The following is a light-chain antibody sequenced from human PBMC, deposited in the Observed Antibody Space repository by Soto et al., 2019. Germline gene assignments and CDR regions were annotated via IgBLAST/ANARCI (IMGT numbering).Light chain of an antibody. Sequence: EIVLTQSPGTLSLSPGERATLSCRASQSVRSSYLAWYQQKLGQAPRLLIYGVSNRATGIPDRFSGSGSGTDFTLTIIRLESEDFAVYYCQQYGTSPRTFGQGTKMEIK. V-gene: IGKV3-20*01. CDR3: QQYGTSPRT. CDR2: GVS. CDR1: QSVRSSY. J-gene: IGKJ1*01.